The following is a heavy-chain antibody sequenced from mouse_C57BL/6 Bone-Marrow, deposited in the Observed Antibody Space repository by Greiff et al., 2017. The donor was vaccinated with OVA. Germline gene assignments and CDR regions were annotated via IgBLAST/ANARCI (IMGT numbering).Heavy chain of an antibody. CDR3: ARGWPYDYDDGFAY. J-gene: IGHJ3*01. Sequence: QVQLKQPGAELVMPGASVKLSCKASGYTFTSYWMHWVKQRPGQGLEWIGEIDPSDSYTNYNQKFKGKSTLTVDKSSSTAYMQLSSLTSEDSAVYYGARGWPYDYDDGFAYWGQGTLVTVSA. CDR1: GYTFTSYW. V-gene: IGHV1-69*01. D-gene: IGHD2-4*01. CDR2: IDPSDSYT.